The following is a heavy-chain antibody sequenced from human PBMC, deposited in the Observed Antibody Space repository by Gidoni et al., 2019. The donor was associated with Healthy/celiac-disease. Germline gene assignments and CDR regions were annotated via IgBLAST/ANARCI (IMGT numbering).Heavy chain of an antibody. Sequence: EVQLLESGGGLVQPGGSLRLSCAASGFTFSSYAMSWVRQAPGKGLEWVSAISGSGGSTYYADSVKGRFTISRDNSKNTLYLQMNSLRAEDTAVYYCAKDPTRWCGGYDLFDYWGQGTLVTVSS. CDR3: AKDPTRWCGGYDLFDY. V-gene: IGHV3-23*01. CDR1: GFTFSSYA. D-gene: IGHD5-12*01. J-gene: IGHJ4*02. CDR2: ISGSGGST.